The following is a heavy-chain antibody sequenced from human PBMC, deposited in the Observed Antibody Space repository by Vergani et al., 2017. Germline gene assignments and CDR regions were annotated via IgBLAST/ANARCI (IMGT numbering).Heavy chain of an antibody. V-gene: IGHV1-18*01. J-gene: IGHJ6*03. CDR2: IRAYNGNT. CDR3: AREARKKTRARRYYYYDYMDV. Sequence: QVQLVQSGAEVQKPGASVKVSCKASGYTFTSYGISWVRQAPGQGLEWMGWIRAYNGNTNYAQKLQGRVTMTTDTSTSNAYMERRSLRSDDTAVYYCAREARKKTRARRYYYYDYMDVWGKGTTVTVS. D-gene: IGHD3-10*01. CDR1: GYTFTSYG.